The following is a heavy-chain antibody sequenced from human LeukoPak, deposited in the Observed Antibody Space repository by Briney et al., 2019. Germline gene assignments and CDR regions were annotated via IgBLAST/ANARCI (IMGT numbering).Heavy chain of an antibody. CDR2: IRYDGSNT. J-gene: IGHJ5*02. CDR1: GFIFSDYD. Sequence: GGSLRLSCAASGFIFSDYDIHWVRLAPGKGLEWVTFIRYDGSNTYAESVKGRFTISRDNSKNTVYLQMNSLAIEDTAIYYCAKNRWGSVATPGSWGQGTVVTVSS. CDR3: AKNRWGSVATPGS. V-gene: IGHV3-30*02. D-gene: IGHD5-12*01.